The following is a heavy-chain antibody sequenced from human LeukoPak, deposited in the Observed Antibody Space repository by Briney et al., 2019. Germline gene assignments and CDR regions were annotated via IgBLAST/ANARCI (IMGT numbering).Heavy chain of an antibody. V-gene: IGHV3-21*01. CDR1: GFTFRNYK. Sequence: PGGSLRLSCAASGFTFRNYKMRCVRQAPGEGLGWVSSICESIRFIQYADSLKGRFAISGDNAKNSLYLQMNSLRAEDTAVYYCARQRGYCSSGVCRGWFDPGGQGTLVTVSS. CDR2: ICESIRFI. CDR3: ARQRGYCSSGVCRGWFDP. J-gene: IGHJ5*02. D-gene: IGHD2-8*01.